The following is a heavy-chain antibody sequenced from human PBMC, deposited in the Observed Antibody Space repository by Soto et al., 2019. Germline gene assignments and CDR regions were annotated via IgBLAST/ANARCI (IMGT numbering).Heavy chain of an antibody. CDR2: INPNSGGT. CDR1: GYTFTGYY. Sequence: ASVKVSFKASGYTFTGYYMHWVRQAPGQGLEWMGWINPNSGGTNYAQKFQGRVTMTRDTSISTAYMELSRLRSDDTAVYYCARDSPYSSSWYVYFDYWGQGTLVTVSS. CDR3: ARDSPYSSSWYVYFDY. V-gene: IGHV1-2*02. D-gene: IGHD6-13*01. J-gene: IGHJ4*02.